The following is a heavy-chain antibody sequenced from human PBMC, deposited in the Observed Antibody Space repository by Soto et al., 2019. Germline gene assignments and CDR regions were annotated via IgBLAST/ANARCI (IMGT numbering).Heavy chain of an antibody. V-gene: IGHV3-33*01. CDR3: ARDGGFGWFDP. J-gene: IGHJ5*02. CDR1: GFTFSSYG. D-gene: IGHD2-15*01. Sequence: QVQLVESGGGVVQPGRSLRLSCAASGFTFSSYGMHWVRQAPGKGLEWVAVIWYDGSNKYYADSVKGRFTISRDNSKNTLYLQMNSLRAEDTAVYSCARDGGFGWFDPWGQGTLVTVSS. CDR2: IWYDGSNK.